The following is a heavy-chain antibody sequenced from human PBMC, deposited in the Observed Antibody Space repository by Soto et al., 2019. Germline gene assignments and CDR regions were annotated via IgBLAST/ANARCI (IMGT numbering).Heavy chain of an antibody. CDR3: APASGDYYYYYGMDV. Sequence: GGSLRFSCAASGFTFSSYAMSWVRQAPGKGLEWVSAISGSGGSTYYADSVKGRFTISRDNSKNTLYLQMNSLRAEDTAVYYCAPASGDYYYYYGMDVWGQGTTVTVSS. CDR2: ISGSGGST. CDR1: GFTFSSYA. J-gene: IGHJ6*02. D-gene: IGHD3-10*01. V-gene: IGHV3-23*01.